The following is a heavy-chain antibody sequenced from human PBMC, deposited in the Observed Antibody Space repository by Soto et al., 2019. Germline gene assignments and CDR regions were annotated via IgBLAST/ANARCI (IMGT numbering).Heavy chain of an antibody. Sequence: ASVKVSFKASGYTFTSYCISWVRQAPGQGLECMGGISAYNGNTNYAQKLQGRVTMTTDTSTSTAYMELRSLRSDDTAVYYCARVLGVPNYDILTRPWPDYYYYGMDVCGQGTTVTVSS. CDR2: ISAYNGNT. CDR1: GYTFTSYC. J-gene: IGHJ6*02. V-gene: IGHV1-18*01. CDR3: ARVLGVPNYDILTRPWPDYYYYGMDV. D-gene: IGHD3-9*01.